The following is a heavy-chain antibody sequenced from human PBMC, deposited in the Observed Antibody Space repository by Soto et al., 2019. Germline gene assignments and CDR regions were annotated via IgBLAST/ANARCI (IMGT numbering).Heavy chain of an antibody. J-gene: IGHJ5*02. CDR3: ARGVGSGSYYNQYNWFDP. Sequence: QVQLVQSGGEVXXPGASVKVSCKASGYTFTNYGISWVRQAPGQGLEWMGWINVYNGNTKYAQKVQGRVTMTTDTATSTAYMELRSLRSDDTAVYYCARGVGSGSYYNQYNWFDPWGQGTLVTVSS. CDR1: GYTFTNYG. CDR2: INVYNGNT. V-gene: IGHV1-18*01. D-gene: IGHD3-10*01.